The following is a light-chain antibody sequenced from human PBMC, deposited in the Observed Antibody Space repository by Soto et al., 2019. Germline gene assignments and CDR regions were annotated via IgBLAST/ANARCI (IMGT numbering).Light chain of an antibody. CDR2: DVS. CDR1: QSISGW. CDR3: QEYDSYSST. Sequence: DIQMTQSPSTLSASVGDRVTITCRASQSISGWLAWYQQKPGTAPKVLIYDVSSLQSGVPSRFSGSGSGTEFTLTISSLHPDDFATYYCQEYDSYSSTFGQGTKVDIK. J-gene: IGKJ2*01. V-gene: IGKV1-5*01.